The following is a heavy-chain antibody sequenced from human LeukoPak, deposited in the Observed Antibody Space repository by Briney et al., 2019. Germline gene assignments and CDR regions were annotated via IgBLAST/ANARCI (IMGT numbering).Heavy chain of an antibody. CDR1: GYTFTGYY. CDR2: INPNSGGT. Sequence: ASVKVSCQASGYTFTGYYMHWVRQAPGQGLEWMGWINPNSGGTNYAQKFQGRVTMTRDTSISTAYMELSRLRSDDTAVYYCARGSGLTYYYDSSGYYYVDSDYWGQGTLVTVSS. J-gene: IGHJ4*02. CDR3: ARGSGLTYYYDSSGYYYVDSDY. D-gene: IGHD3-22*01. V-gene: IGHV1-2*02.